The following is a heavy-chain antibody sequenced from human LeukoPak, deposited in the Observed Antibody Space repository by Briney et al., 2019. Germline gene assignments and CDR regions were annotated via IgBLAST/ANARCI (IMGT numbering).Heavy chain of an antibody. CDR3: ARGGRYYDSSGSSKSNWFDP. CDR2: INHSGST. D-gene: IGHD3-22*01. Sequence: SETLSLTCAVYGGSFSGYYWSWIRQPPGKGLEWIGEINHSGSTNYNPSLKSRVTISVDTSKNQFSLKLSSVTAADTAVYYCARGGRYYDSSGSSKSNWFDPWGQGTLVTVSS. CDR1: GGSFSGYY. V-gene: IGHV4-34*01. J-gene: IGHJ5*02.